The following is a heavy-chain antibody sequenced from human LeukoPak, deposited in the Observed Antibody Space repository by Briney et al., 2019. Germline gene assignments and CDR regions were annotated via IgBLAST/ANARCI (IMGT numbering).Heavy chain of an antibody. D-gene: IGHD5-12*01. CDR2: IYYSGST. J-gene: IGHJ6*03. CDR3: ARRPGYSGYDLGPWYYYMDV. Sequence: PSETLSLTCTVSGGSISSYYWSWIRQPAGKGLEWIGYIYYSGSTNYNPSLKSRVTISVDTSKNQFSLKLSSVTAADTAVYYCARRPGYSGYDLGPWYYYMDVWGKGTTVTISS. V-gene: IGHV4-59*12. CDR1: GGSISSYY.